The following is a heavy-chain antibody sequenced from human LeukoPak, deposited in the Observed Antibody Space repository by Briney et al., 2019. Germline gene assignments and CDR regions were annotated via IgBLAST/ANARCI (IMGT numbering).Heavy chain of an antibody. J-gene: IGHJ4*02. CDR3: AKARYSSSWTGGYFDY. CDR2: IKQDGSEK. D-gene: IGHD6-13*01. V-gene: IGHV3-7*03. CDR1: GFTFSSYW. Sequence: GGSLRLSCAASGFTFSSYWMSWARQAPGKGLEWVANIKQDGSEKYYVDSVKGRFTISRDNSKNTLYLQMNSLRAEDTAVYYCAKARYSSSWTGGYFDYWGQGTLVTVSS.